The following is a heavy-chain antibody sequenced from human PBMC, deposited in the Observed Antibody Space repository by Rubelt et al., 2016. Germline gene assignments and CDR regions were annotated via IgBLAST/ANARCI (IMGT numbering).Heavy chain of an antibody. CDR1: GGSISSYY. CDR2: ISYSGST. J-gene: IGHJ5*02. D-gene: IGHD6-13*01. V-gene: IGHV4-59*01. CDR3: ARGGKESSSWYTT. Sequence: QVQLQESGPGLVKPSETLSLTCTVSGGSISSYYWSWIRQPPGKGLEWIGYISYSGSTKYTPSLKRRVTISLDTSKNPFSQKLMSVTAADTAVYYCARGGKESSSWYTTWGQGTLVTVSS.